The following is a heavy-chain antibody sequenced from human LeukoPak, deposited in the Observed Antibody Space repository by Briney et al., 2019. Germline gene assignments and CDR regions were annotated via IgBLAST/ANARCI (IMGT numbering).Heavy chain of an antibody. V-gene: IGHV4-59*08. Sequence: SETLSLTCSVSGGSIRSYYWSWIRQSPGKGLEWIGYIYYTGNTHYDPSLQSRVTMPVDTSKNQFSLRLTSVTAADTAIYYCARRAMINEYYFFYMDVWGTGTTVTVSS. CDR3: ARRAMINEYYFFYMDV. D-gene: IGHD3-16*01. CDR1: GGSIRSYY. CDR2: IYYTGNT. J-gene: IGHJ6*03.